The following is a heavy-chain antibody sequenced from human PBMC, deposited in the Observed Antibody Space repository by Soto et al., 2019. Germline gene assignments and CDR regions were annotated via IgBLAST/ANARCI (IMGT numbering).Heavy chain of an antibody. J-gene: IGHJ6*03. CDR3: ARLYSNYVLHYYYYMDV. D-gene: IGHD4-4*01. CDR1: GGSISSYY. Sequence: SETLSLTCTVSGGSISSYYWSWIRQPPGKGLEWIGYIYYSGSANYNPSLKSRVTISVDTSKNQFSLKLSSVTAADTAVYYCARLYSNYVLHYYYYMDVWGKGTTVTVSS. V-gene: IGHV4-59*08. CDR2: IYYSGSA.